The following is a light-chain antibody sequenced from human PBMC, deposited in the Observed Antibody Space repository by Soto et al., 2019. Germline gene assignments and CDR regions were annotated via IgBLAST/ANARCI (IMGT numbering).Light chain of an antibody. Sequence: DGQRSQAPACLSACVVDSVTITCRASQSVGTYLNWYRQKPGKAPNLLIYGVSSLHSGVPSRFSGSGSETDFTLTIGSLQPEDFAPYYCQASSSTPRKSGQGTMLDNK. V-gene: IGKV1-39*01. CDR1: QSVGTY. CDR3: QASSSTPRK. CDR2: GVS. J-gene: IGKJ1*01.